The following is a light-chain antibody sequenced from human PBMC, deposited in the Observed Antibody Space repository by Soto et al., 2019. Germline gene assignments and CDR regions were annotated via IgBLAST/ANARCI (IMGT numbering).Light chain of an antibody. Sequence: QSVLTQPPSASGTPGQRVTISCSGSSCNIGINNVYWYKQLPGTAPKLLIYMTSRRPSGVTDRFSASKSGTSATLAISGLRSDDEADYYCTAWDDSLSGPVFGGGTKVTVL. V-gene: IGLV1-47*01. CDR1: SCNIGINN. CDR3: TAWDDSLSGPV. CDR2: MTS. J-gene: IGLJ2*01.